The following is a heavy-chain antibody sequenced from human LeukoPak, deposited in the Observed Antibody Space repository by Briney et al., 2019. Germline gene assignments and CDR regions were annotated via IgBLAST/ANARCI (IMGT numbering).Heavy chain of an antibody. CDR1: GYTFTSYY. CDR3: ASSPGIAAAGTFYYYYMDV. D-gene: IGHD6-13*01. CDR2: INPSGGST. Sequence: ASVKVSCEASGYTFTSYYMHWVRQAPGQGLEWMGIINPSGGSTSYAQKFQGRVTMTRDTSTSTVYMELSSLRSEDTAVYYCASSPGIAAAGTFYYYYMDVWGKGTTVTVSS. V-gene: IGHV1-46*01. J-gene: IGHJ6*03.